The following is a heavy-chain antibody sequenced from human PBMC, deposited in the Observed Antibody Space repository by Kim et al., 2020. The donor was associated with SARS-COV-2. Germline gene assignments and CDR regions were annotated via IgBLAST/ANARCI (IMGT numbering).Heavy chain of an antibody. CDR1: GFTFSSYS. J-gene: IGHJ4*02. CDR2: ISSSSSTI. CDR3: ARDALYDILTGYYINFDY. Sequence: GGSLRLSCAASGFTFSSYSMNWVRQAPGKGLEWVSYISSSSSTIYYADSVKGRFTISRDNAKNSLYLQMNSLRDEDTAVYYCARDALYDILTGYYINFDYWGQGTLVTVSS. V-gene: IGHV3-48*02. D-gene: IGHD3-9*01.